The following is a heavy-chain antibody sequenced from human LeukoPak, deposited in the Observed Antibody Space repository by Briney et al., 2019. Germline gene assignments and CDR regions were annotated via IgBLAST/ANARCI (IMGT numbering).Heavy chain of an antibody. CDR1: GLNVGSNY. CDR2: ISSSSSHI. Sequence: GGSLRLSCVASGLNVGSNYMTWVRQAPGKGLEWVSSISSSSSHIYYADSVKGRFTISRDNAKNSLYLQMNSLRAEDTAVYYCARGLTGRGLDYWGQGTLVTVSS. J-gene: IGHJ4*02. D-gene: IGHD1-14*01. CDR3: ARGLTGRGLDY. V-gene: IGHV3-21*01.